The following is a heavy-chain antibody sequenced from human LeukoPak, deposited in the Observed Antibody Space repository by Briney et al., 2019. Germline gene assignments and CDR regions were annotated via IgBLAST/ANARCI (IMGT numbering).Heavy chain of an antibody. V-gene: IGHV1-2*02. CDR3: AIPSPLDFWSGHGYYYMDV. Sequence: EASVKVSCEASGYTFTGYYMHWVRQAPGQGLEWMGWINPNSGGTNYAQKFQGRVTMTRDTSISTAYMELSRLRSDDTAVYYCAIPSPLDFWSGHGYYYMDVWGKGTTVTVSS. CDR1: GYTFTGYY. CDR2: INPNSGGT. D-gene: IGHD3-3*01. J-gene: IGHJ6*03.